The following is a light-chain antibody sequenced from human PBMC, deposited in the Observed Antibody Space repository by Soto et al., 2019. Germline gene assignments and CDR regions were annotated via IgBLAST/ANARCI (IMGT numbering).Light chain of an antibody. CDR2: AAT. CDR3: QQYNKWPRT. Sequence: AIEMTQSPYSMSASVGDRLTITCRASQGIGNDLGWYQQKLGKAPRLLIYAATSLQSGVPSRFSGSGSGTDFTLTISSLQSEDFAVYYCQQYNKWPRTFGQGTKVDIK. J-gene: IGKJ1*01. CDR1: QGIGND. V-gene: IGKV1-6*01.